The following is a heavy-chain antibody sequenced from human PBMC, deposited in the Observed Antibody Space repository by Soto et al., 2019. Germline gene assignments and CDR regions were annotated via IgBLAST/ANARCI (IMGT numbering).Heavy chain of an antibody. D-gene: IGHD4-17*01. CDR3: AKDGLDYGDYGENDY. CDR1: GFTFSSYA. Sequence: EVQLLESGGGLVQPGGSLRLSCAASGFTFSSYAMSWVRQAPGKGLEWVSAISGSGGSTYYADSAKGRFTISRDNSKNTLYLQMNSLRAEDTAVYYCAKDGLDYGDYGENDYWGQGTLVTVSS. J-gene: IGHJ4*02. V-gene: IGHV3-23*01. CDR2: ISGSGGST.